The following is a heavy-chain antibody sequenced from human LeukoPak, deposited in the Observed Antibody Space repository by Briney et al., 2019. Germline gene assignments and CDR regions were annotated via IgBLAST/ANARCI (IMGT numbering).Heavy chain of an antibody. J-gene: IGHJ4*02. V-gene: IGHV3-7*04. Sequence: PGGSLRVSCAPSGFTFSNYRMSWVREAPGKGLERVARIDKYGRAKYYVDSVWGRVSFSRDNTKNSLHLQMNSRRVEDTAVYYCARADSYGSILDYWGQGTRVFDSS. CDR2: IDKYGRAK. D-gene: IGHD5-18*01. CDR3: ARADSYGSILDY. CDR1: GFTFSNYR.